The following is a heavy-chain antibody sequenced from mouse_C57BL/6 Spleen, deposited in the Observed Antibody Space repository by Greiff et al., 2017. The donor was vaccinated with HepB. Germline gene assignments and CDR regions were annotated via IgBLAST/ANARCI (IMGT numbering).Heavy chain of an antibody. V-gene: IGHV1-52*01. CDR3: AGGDYGWFAY. J-gene: IGHJ3*01. CDR1: GYTFTSYW. D-gene: IGHD2-4*01. Sequence: VQLQQPGAELVRPGSSVKLSCKASGYTFTSYWMHWVKQRPIQGLEWIGNIDPSDSETHYNQKFKDKATLTVDKSSSTAYMQLSSLTSEDSAFYDCAGGDYGWFAYWGQGTLVTVSA. CDR2: IDPSDSET.